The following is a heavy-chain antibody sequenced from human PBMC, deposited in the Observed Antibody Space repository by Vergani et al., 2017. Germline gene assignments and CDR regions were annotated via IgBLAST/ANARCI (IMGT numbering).Heavy chain of an antibody. J-gene: IGHJ1*01. D-gene: IGHD1-1*01. CDR2: ISSDGTHK. Sequence: QVHLVESGGGVVQPGGSLRLSCVVSGFTSSYFGMHWVRQAPGKGQEWVALISSDGTHKYYADSVKGRFTISRDNSKSILYLQMNSLRTEDTAVYYCATKSCGTPGCQIGYFREWGQGTLVTVSS. CDR1: GFTSSYFG. V-gene: IGHV3-30*03. CDR3: ATKSCGTPGCQIGYFRE.